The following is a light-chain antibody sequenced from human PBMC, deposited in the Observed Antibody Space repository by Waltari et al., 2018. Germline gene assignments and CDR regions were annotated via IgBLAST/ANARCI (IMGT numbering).Light chain of an antibody. CDR2: DAS. J-gene: IGKJ1*01. V-gene: IGKV1-33*01. CDR1: RDINNY. CDR3: QHYDGVPPWT. Sequence: DIQMTQSPSSLSASLGDRVTITCQASRDINNYLNWYQQKPGKAPKLLIYDASTLETGVASRFSGSGSGTDFVFTISRLQPEDIATYYCQHYDGVPPWTFGQGTRVDFK.